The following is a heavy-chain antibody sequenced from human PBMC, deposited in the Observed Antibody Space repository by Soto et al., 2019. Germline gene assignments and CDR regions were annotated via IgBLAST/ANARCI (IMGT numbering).Heavy chain of an antibody. V-gene: IGHV4-59*08. CDR1: GGSINTYY. CDR2: IYYNGST. Sequence: SETLSLTCTVSGGSINTYYWSWIRQPPGRGLEWVGYIYYNGSTNYNPSLKSRVTMSVDTAKNQFYLKLNSVTAANTAVFYCAKNRRKVAWTFDIWGQGTMVTVSS. D-gene: IGHD5-12*01. J-gene: IGHJ3*02. CDR3: AKNRRKVAWTFDI.